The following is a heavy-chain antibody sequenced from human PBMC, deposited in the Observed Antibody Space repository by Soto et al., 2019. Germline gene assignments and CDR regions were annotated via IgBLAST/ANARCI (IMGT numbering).Heavy chain of an antibody. Sequence: GGSLRLSCAASASIFKGHGMHWVRQVPGKGLEWVAIIRYDGSDEHYGDSVEGRFTISRDNSKNMLYLKMNSLRAEDTAVYYCARDGVGATTFFGFLDYWGQGTLVTVFS. CDR3: ARDGVGATTFFGFLDY. J-gene: IGHJ4*02. V-gene: IGHV3-33*08. D-gene: IGHD1-26*01. CDR2: IRYDGSDE. CDR1: ASIFKGHG.